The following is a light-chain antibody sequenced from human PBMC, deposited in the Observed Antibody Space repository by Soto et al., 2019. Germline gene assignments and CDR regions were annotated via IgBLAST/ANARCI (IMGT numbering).Light chain of an antibody. J-gene: IGKJ5*01. CDR2: GAS. V-gene: IGKV3-15*01. CDR1: QTVGNS. CDR3: QQYNNWPPIT. Sequence: ETVITQSPGTLSVPPGESATLSCRAGQTVGNSLAWYQQKPGQAPRLLIYGASSRATGIPATFSGSGSETQFTLTITSLQSEDFAVYYCQQYNNWPPITFGQGTRLEIK.